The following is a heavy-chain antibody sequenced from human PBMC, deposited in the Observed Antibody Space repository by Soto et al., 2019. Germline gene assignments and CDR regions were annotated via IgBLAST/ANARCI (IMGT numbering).Heavy chain of an antibody. CDR2: MNPNSGNT. D-gene: IGHD3-3*01. CDR1: GYTFTSYD. CDR3: ARALLRFLFGFDP. J-gene: IGHJ5*02. Sequence: SVKVSCKASGYTFTSYDINWVRQATGQGLEWMGWMNPNSGNTGYAQKFQGRVTMTRNTSISTAYMELSSLRSEDTAVYYCARALLRFLFGFDPWGQGTLVTVSS. V-gene: IGHV1-8*01.